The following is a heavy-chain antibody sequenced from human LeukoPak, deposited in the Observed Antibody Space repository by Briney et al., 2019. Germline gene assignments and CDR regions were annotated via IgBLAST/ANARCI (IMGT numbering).Heavy chain of an antibody. J-gene: IGHJ3*02. CDR2: INPNSGGT. V-gene: IGHV1-2*02. CDR3: GRTEYYYDPRIDAFDI. D-gene: IGHD3-22*01. CDR1: GYTFTGYY. Sequence: ASVKVSCKASGYTFTGYYMHWVRQAPGQGLEWMGWINPNSGGTNYAQKFQGRVTMTRDTSISTAYMELSRLRSDDTAVYYCGRTEYYYDPRIDAFDIWGQGTMVTVSS.